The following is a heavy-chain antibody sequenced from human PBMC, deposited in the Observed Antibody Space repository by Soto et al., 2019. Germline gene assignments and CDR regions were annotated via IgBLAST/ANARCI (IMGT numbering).Heavy chain of an antibody. CDR3: ARGALGNYYQDS. J-gene: IGHJ4*02. V-gene: IGHV3-74*01. CDR1: GFTFSNLC. CDR2: INSDGTRT. Sequence: LRLSCAAAGFTFSNLCGRWVRKAPGKGLVWVSRINSDGTRTNYADYAMGRFTISRDNAKNTLYLQMNSLRAEDTAVYFCARGALGNYYQDSWGQGTPVTVSS. D-gene: IGHD3-10*01.